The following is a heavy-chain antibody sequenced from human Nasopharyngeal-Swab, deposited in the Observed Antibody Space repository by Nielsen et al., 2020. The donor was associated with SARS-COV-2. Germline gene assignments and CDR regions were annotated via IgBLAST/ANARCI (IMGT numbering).Heavy chain of an antibody. D-gene: IGHD3-22*01. CDR2: ISGSGGST. CDR3: AKDLEYYYDSSGYWFFDY. J-gene: IGHJ4*02. CDR1: GFPFSSSA. Sequence: GVLKISCAASGFPFSSSAMSWVRQAPGKGLEWVSAISGSGGSTYYADSVKGRFTISRDNSKNTLYLQMNSLRAEDTAVYYCAKDLEYYYDSSGYWFFDYWGQGTLVTVSS. V-gene: IGHV3-23*01.